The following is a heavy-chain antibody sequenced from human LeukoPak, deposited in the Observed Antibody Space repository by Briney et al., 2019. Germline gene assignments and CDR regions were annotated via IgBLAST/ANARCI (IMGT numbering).Heavy chain of an antibody. CDR1: GFTFSSYE. CDR2: ISSSGSTI. Sequence: QPGGSLRLSCAASGFTFSSYEMNWVRQAPGKGLEWVSYISSSGSTIYYADSVKGRFTISRDNAKNSLYLQMNSLRAEDTAVYYCARGDDSSGKPFDYWGQGTLVTVSS. CDR3: ARGDDSSGKPFDY. V-gene: IGHV3-48*03. D-gene: IGHD3-22*01. J-gene: IGHJ4*02.